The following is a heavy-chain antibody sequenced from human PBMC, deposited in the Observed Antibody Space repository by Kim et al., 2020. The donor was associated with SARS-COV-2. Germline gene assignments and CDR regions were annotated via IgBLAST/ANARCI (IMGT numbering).Heavy chain of an antibody. J-gene: IGHJ4*02. V-gene: IGHV3-49*04. CDR1: GFNFGDDA. Sequence: GGSLRLSCTASGFNFGDDALGWVRQAPGKGLEWVGFIKSGGTTEYAASVNGRFTFLRDDSNSIAYLQMNSLQTEDTAVYYCARGLYYTTGPFVYDYWGQGTLVTVSS. CDR3: ARGLYYTTGPFVYDY. CDR2: IKSGGTT. D-gene: IGHD2-8*01.